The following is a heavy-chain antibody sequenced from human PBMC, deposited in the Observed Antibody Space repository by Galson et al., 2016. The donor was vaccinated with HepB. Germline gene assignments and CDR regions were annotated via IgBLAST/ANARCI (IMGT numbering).Heavy chain of an antibody. CDR1: GYTFNDHF. J-gene: IGHJ3*02. D-gene: IGHD3-10*01. CDR3: SRGSRGGSGAAFDI. CDR2: INPNSGAA. Sequence: SVKVSCKASGYTFNDHFIHWVRQAPGQGLEWMGAINPNSGAAKTAQKFHGWVTLTRDTSMSTAYLELSRLRSGDVAVYYCSRGSRGGSGAAFDIWGQGTMVTVSS. V-gene: IGHV1-2*04.